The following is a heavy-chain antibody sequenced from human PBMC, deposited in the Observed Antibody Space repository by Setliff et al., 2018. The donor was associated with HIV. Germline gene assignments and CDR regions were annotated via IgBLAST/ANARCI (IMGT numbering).Heavy chain of an antibody. D-gene: IGHD3-10*01. CDR1: GGPFSDYF. J-gene: IGHJ6*03. CDR2: ISPSGGA. Sequence: ASETLSLSCASFGGPFSDYFWTWLRQPPGKGLGWIGHISPSGGADYSPSLKTRAAISLVTSRSQIVLRLSSVAAADTATYYCARGVTLGRGVIAESPLYVMDVWGEGTPVTVSS. CDR3: ARGVTLGRGVIAESPLYVMDV. V-gene: IGHV4-34*01.